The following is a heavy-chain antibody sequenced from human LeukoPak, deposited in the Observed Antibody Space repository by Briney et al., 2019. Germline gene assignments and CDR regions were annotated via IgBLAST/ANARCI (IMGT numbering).Heavy chain of an antibody. Sequence: TSVTVSFKTSGYTFTTYAIHWVRQAPGQRLEWMGWINADNGNTKYSQKFQGRVTITRDTSASTAYMELSSLRSEDTAVYYCARDYTGYFPWGQGTLVIVSS. CDR1: GYTFTTYA. V-gene: IGHV1-3*01. CDR2: INADNGNT. D-gene: IGHD3-9*01. J-gene: IGHJ5*02. CDR3: ARDYTGYFP.